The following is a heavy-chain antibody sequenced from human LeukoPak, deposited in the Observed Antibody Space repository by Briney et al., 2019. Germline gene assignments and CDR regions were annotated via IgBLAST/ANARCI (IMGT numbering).Heavy chain of an antibody. CDR3: ARAVAGSYFDY. J-gene: IGHJ4*02. CDR1: GFSLRPSGMC. Sequence: CGPALLSPTQTFTLTYTFSGFSLRPSGMCVSWVRHTTGRALDWLALIDWDDDKYYSTSLKTMLTISKDTSKNQVVLTMTNMDPVDTATYYCARAVAGSYFDYWGQGTLVTVSS. D-gene: IGHD3-10*01. V-gene: IGHV2-70*20. CDR2: IDWDDDK.